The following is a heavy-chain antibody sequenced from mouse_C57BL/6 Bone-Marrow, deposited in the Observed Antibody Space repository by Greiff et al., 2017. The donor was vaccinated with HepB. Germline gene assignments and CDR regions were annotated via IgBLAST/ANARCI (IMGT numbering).Heavy chain of an antibody. D-gene: IGHD3-1*01. V-gene: IGHV5-4*01. CDR1: GFTFSSYA. Sequence: EVQVVESGGGLVKPGGSLKLSCAASGFTFSSYAMSWVRQTPEKRLEWVATISDGGSYTYYPDNVKGRFTISRDNAKNNLYLQMSHLKSEDTAMYYCARGGYYYAMDYWGQGTSVTVSS. J-gene: IGHJ4*01. CDR2: ISDGGSYT. CDR3: ARGGYYYAMDY.